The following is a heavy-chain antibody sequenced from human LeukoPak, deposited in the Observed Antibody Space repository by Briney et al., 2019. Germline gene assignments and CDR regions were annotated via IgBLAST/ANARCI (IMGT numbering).Heavy chain of an antibody. Sequence: SETLSLTCAVSGGSISSGNWWSWVRQPPGKGLEWIGYIYYSGSTNYNPSLKSRVTISVDTSKNQFSLKLSSVTAADTAVYYCARLPYGGKPSWGQGTLVTVSS. CDR2: IYYSGST. J-gene: IGHJ5*02. CDR3: ARLPYGGKPS. CDR1: GGSISSGNW. V-gene: IGHV4-4*02. D-gene: IGHD4-23*01.